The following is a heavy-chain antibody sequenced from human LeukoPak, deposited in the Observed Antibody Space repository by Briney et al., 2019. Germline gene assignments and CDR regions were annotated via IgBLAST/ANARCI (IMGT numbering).Heavy chain of an antibody. CDR1: GFTFSSYS. V-gene: IGHV3-48*04. D-gene: IGHD6-19*01. CDR2: ISSSGSTI. CDR3: ARDGAVAGAFDI. Sequence: GGSLRLSCAASGFTFSSYSMNWVRQAPGKGLEWVSYISSSGSTIYYADSVKGRFTISRDNAKNSLYLQMNSLRAEDTAVYYCARDGAVAGAFDIWGQGTMVTVSS. J-gene: IGHJ3*02.